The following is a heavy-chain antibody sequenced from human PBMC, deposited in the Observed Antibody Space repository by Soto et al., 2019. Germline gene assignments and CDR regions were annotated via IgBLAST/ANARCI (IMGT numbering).Heavy chain of an antibody. D-gene: IGHD3-9*01. CDR1: GGSISSYY. V-gene: IGHV4-59*01. CDR3: ARAPTPYDILTGYLHYYYYGMDV. Sequence: SETLSLTCTVSGGSISSYYWSWIRQPPGKGLEWIGYIYYSGSTNYNPSLKSRVTISVDTSKNQFSLKLSSVTAADTDVYYCARAPTPYDILTGYLHYYYYGMDVWGQGTTVTVSS. J-gene: IGHJ6*02. CDR2: IYYSGST.